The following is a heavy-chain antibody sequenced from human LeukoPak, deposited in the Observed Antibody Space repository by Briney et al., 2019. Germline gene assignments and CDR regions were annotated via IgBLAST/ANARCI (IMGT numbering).Heavy chain of an antibody. CDR3: ARGEVPVDY. CDR2: ISSSSSYI. V-gene: IGHV3-21*01. J-gene: IGHJ4*02. Sequence: PGGSLRLSCAASGFTVSSNYMSWVRQAPGKGLEWVSSISSSSSYIYYADSVKGRFTIPRDNAKNSLYLQMNSLRAEDTAVYYCARGEVPVDYWGQGTLVTVSS. CDR1: GFTVSSNY.